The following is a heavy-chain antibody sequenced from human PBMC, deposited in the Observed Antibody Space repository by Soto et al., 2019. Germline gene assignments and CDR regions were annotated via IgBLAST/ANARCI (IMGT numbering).Heavy chain of an antibody. D-gene: IGHD5-12*01. CDR2: ISSGSDI. CDR1: GFTFSTYS. V-gene: IGHV3-21*01. Sequence: GGSLRLSCVASGFTFSTYSINWVRQAPGKGLEWVSSISSGSDIYYADSVKWRLTISRDDANNSASLQMNSLRTEDTAVDYCGSEYTGWSVAYGLDVRGKGTTVPVSS. CDR3: GSEYTGWSVAYGLDV. J-gene: IGHJ6*01.